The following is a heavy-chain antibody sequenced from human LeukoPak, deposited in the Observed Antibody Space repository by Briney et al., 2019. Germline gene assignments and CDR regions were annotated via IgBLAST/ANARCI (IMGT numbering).Heavy chain of an antibody. CDR3: AKDTRAVAASGGFDY. V-gene: IGHV3-74*01. D-gene: IGHD6-19*01. J-gene: IGHJ4*02. CDR2: INSDGSST. Sequence: GGSLRLSCAASGFTFSSYWMHWVRQAPGKGLVWVSRINSDGSSTSYADSVKGRFTISRDNAKNSLYLQMNSLRAEDSAFYYCAKDTRAVAASGGFDYWGQGTLVTVSS. CDR1: GFTFSSYW.